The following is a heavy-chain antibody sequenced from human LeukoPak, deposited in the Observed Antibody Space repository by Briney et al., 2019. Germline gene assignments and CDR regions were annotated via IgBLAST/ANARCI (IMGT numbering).Heavy chain of an antibody. V-gene: IGHV3-23*01. Sequence: GGSLRLSCAASGFTFSSYSMNWVRQALGKGLEWVSAISGSGGSTYYADSVKGRFTISRDNSKNTLYLQMNSLRAEDTAVYYCAKAFAFVGANFFDYWGQGTLVTVSS. D-gene: IGHD1-26*01. CDR1: GFTFSSYS. CDR2: ISGSGGST. CDR3: AKAFAFVGANFFDY. J-gene: IGHJ4*02.